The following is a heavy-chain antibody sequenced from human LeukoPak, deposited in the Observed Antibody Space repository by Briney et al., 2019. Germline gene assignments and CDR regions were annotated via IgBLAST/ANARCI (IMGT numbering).Heavy chain of an antibody. CDR1: GYTFTSYY. J-gene: IGHJ5*02. V-gene: IGHV1-46*01. D-gene: IGHD1-26*01. CDR3: ARDNSVGDNAWWFDP. CDR2: INPTGGST. Sequence: ASVKVSCKASGYTFTSYYMHWVRQAPGHGGEWMGRINPTGGSTGYAQKFQGRVTMTRDMSTSTDYMELSSLRSEETAIYYCARDNSVGDNAWWFDPWGQGTLVTVSS.